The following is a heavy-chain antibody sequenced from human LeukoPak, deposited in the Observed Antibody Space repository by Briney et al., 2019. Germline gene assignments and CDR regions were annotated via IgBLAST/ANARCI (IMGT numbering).Heavy chain of an antibody. CDR3: ARDLQSGGFDAFDI. CDR2: INPKSGGT. CDR1: GYTFTDYY. D-gene: IGHD1-26*01. V-gene: IGHV1-2*02. J-gene: IGHJ3*02. Sequence: RASVKVSCKASGYTFTDYYLHWVRQAPGQGLEWMGWINPKSGGTNSAQKFQGRVTMTRDTSISTAYMELSGLRSDDTAMYYCARDLQSGGFDAFDIWGQGTMVTVSS.